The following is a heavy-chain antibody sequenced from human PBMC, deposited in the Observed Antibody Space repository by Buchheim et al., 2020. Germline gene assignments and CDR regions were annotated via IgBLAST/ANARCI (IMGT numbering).Heavy chain of an antibody. D-gene: IGHD6-19*01. CDR1: GGSISSYY. CDR2: IYYSGST. J-gene: IGHJ4*02. CDR3: ARVGSGWHPWTNRFDY. V-gene: IGHV4-59*01. Sequence: QVQLQESGPGLVKPSETLSLTCTVSGGSISSYYWSWIRQPPGKGLEWIGYIYYSGSTNYNPSLKSRVTISVDTSKNQFSLKLSSVTAADTAVYYCARVGSGWHPWTNRFDYWGQGTL.